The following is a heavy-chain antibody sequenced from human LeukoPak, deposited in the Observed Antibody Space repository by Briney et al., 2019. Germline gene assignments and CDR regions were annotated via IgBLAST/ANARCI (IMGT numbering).Heavy chain of an antibody. J-gene: IGHJ4*02. D-gene: IGHD2-2*01. V-gene: IGHV1-24*01. CDR3: ATALAYCSSTSCYLDY. Sequence: ASVKVSCKVSGYTLTELSMHWVRQAPGKGLEWMGGFDPEDGETIYAQKFQGRVTMTEDTSTDTAYMELSSLRSEDTAVYYCATALAYCSSTSCYLDYWGQGTLVTVSS. CDR1: GYTLTELS. CDR2: FDPEDGET.